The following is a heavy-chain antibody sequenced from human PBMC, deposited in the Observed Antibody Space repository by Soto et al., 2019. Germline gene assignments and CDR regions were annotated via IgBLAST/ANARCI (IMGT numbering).Heavy chain of an antibody. Sequence: PGGSLRLSCAASGFTFSSYSMNWVRQAPGKGLEWVSSISSSSSYIYYVDSVKGRFTISRDNAKNSLYLQMNSLRAEDTAVYYCVRDPPRYYCSGSYYNAAFVSYFDLCGRGTLVTVS. CDR1: GFTFSSYS. J-gene: IGHJ2*01. CDR2: ISSSSSYI. D-gene: IGHD3-10*01. V-gene: IGHV3-21*01. CDR3: VRDPPRYYCSGSYYNAAFVSYFDL.